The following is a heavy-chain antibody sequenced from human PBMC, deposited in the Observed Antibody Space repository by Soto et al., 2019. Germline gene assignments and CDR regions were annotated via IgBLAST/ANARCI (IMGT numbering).Heavy chain of an antibody. J-gene: IGHJ6*02. V-gene: IGHV5-51*01. D-gene: IGHD6-13*01. CDR3: ARTRTSSHYYDXDV. CDR1: GYSFTTYW. Sequence: GESLKISCEGSGYSFTTYWIAWVRQMPGKGLEWMGIIYPGDSGTRYSPSFQGQVTISADKSISTAYLQWSSLKASDSAMYYCARTRTSSHYYDXDVWGQGTTVTVSS. CDR2: IYPGDSGT.